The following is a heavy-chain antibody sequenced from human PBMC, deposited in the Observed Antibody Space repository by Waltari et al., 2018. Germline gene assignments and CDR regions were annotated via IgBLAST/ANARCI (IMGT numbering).Heavy chain of an antibody. CDR3: AKDHLVGALPDY. CDR2: MRGSGGST. V-gene: IGHV3-23*01. CDR1: GFTFSSYA. Sequence: EVQLLESGGGLVQPGGSLRLSCAASGFTFSSYAMSWVRQAPGKGREWVSAMRGSGGSTYYADSGKGRFTISRDNSKNTLYLQMNSLRAEDTAVYYCAKDHLVGALPDYWGQGTLVTVSS. D-gene: IGHD1-26*01. J-gene: IGHJ4*02.